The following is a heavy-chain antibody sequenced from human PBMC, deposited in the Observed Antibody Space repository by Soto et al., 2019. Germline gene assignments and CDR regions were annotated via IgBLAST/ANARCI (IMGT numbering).Heavy chain of an antibody. Sequence: EVQLVESGGGLVQPGESLRLSCVASGFTFSYYWMHWVRQGPGKGLVWVSRIHSDGSSTTYADSVKGRFTISRDNAKNTLYLQMKSLRAEDTAVYYCARGDRGAFDIWGQGTVVTVS. CDR2: IHSDGSST. V-gene: IGHV3-74*01. CDR3: ARGDRGAFDI. CDR1: GFTFSYYW. J-gene: IGHJ3*02. D-gene: IGHD1-26*01.